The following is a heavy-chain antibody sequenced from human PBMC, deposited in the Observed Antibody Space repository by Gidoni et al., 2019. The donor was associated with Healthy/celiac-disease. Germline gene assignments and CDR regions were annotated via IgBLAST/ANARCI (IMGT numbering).Heavy chain of an antibody. D-gene: IGHD1-20*01. Sequence: QVQLQQWGAGLLKPSEPLSLTCAVYGVSFSGYHWSWIRQPPGRGLEWIGEINHSGSTNYSPSLKSRVTISADTSKNQFSLKLSSVTAADTAVYYCARGLYNWNYWGQGTLVTVSS. J-gene: IGHJ4*02. CDR3: ARGLYNWNY. CDR2: INHSGST. V-gene: IGHV4-34*01. CDR1: GVSFSGYH.